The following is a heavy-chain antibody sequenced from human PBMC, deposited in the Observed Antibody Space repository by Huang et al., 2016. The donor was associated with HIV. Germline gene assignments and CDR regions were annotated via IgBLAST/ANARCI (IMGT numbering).Heavy chain of an antibody. J-gene: IGHJ4*02. CDR2: INPGNGNT. CDR1: GYSFTTYA. CDR3: AREFVIFGAPLWPAY. D-gene: IGHD2-21*01. Sequence: QVQLVQSGAEVKKPGASVKVSCKASGYSFTTYALHWVRQAPGHRLEWMGGINPGNGNTNESQKFQGRVTITRDTSASTVYMEVSSLTFEDTAVYYCAREFVIFGAPLWPAYWGQGTLISVSS. V-gene: IGHV1-3*01.